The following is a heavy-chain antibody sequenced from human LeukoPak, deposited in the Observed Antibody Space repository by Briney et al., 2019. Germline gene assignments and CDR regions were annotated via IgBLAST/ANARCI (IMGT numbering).Heavy chain of an antibody. J-gene: IGHJ5*02. CDR2: INHSGST. CDR3: ARNSYGELNWFDP. V-gene: IGHV4-34*01. D-gene: IGHD5-18*01. CDR1: GGSFSGYY. Sequence: PSETLSLTCAVYGGSFSGYYWSWIRQPPGKGLEWIGEINHSGSTNYNPSLKSRVTISVDTSKNQFSLKLSSVTAADTAVYYCARNSYGELNWFDPWGQGTLVTVSS.